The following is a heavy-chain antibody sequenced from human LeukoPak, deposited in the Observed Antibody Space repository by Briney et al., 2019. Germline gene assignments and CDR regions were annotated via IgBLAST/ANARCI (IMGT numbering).Heavy chain of an antibody. CDR1: GGFIRSHY. D-gene: IGHD6-19*01. CDR2: IYYSGST. J-gene: IGHJ6*02. Sequence: SETLSLTCTVSGGFIRSHYWSWIRQPPGRGLEWIGYIYYSGSTNYNPSLKSRVTISVDTSKNQFSLRLSSVTAADTAVYYCARVNSGWSAYYYYYGMDVWGQGTTVTVSS. CDR3: ARVNSGWSAYYYYYGMDV. V-gene: IGHV4-59*11.